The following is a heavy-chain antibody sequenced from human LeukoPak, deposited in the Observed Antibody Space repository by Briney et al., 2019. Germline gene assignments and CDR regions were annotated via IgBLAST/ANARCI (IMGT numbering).Heavy chain of an antibody. Sequence: PGGSLRLSCAASGFTFDDYAMHWVRQAPGKGLEWVSLISWDGGSTYYADSVKGRFTISRDNSKNSLYLQMNSLRAEDTALYYCAKDKVGASYLGLYYYMDVWGKGTTVTVSS. CDR3: AKDKVGASYLGLYYYMDV. CDR1: GFTFDDYA. V-gene: IGHV3-43D*04. J-gene: IGHJ6*03. D-gene: IGHD1-26*01. CDR2: ISWDGGST.